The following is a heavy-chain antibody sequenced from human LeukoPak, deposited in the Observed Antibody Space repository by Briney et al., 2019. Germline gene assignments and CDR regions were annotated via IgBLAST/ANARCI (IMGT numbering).Heavy chain of an antibody. J-gene: IGHJ3*02. CDR2: IYYSGST. D-gene: IGHD2-15*01. CDR1: GGSINIYY. Sequence: PSETLSLTFTVSGGSINIYYWGWVRHPPGKGLGGIGYIYYSGSTNYNPSLKSRVTISVDTTNNKFSLKLTSLTAADTAVYYCVRHLSAGRPAFDIWGQGTMVTVSS. CDR3: VRHLSAGRPAFDI. V-gene: IGHV4-59*08.